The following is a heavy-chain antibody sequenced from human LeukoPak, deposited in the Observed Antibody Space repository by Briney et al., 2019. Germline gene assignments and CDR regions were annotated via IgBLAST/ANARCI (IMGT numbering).Heavy chain of an antibody. Sequence: PGGSLRLSCAASGFTFSDYYMSWIRQAPGKGLEWVSYISSSGSTIYYADSVKGRFTISRDNAKNSLYLQMNNLRAEDTAVYYCARDREQLDVYYYYGMDVWGQGTTVTVSS. J-gene: IGHJ6*02. D-gene: IGHD6-13*01. CDR2: ISSSGSTI. CDR1: GFTFSDYY. CDR3: ARDREQLDVYYYYGMDV. V-gene: IGHV3-11*01.